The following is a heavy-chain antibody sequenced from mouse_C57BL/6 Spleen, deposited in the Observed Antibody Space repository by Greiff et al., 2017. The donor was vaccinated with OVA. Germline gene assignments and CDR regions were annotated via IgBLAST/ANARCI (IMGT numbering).Heavy chain of an antibody. CDR2: ISSGSSTI. CDR3: ARGYYGSSYEYFEV. V-gene: IGHV5-17*01. J-gene: IGHJ1*03. Sequence: EVKLMESGGGLVKPGGSLKLSCAASGFTFSDYGMHWVRQAPEKGLEWVAYISSGSSTIYYADTVKGRFTISRDNAKHTLFLQMTSLRSEYTAMYYCARGYYGSSYEYFEVWGTGTTVTVSS. CDR1: GFTFSDYG. D-gene: IGHD1-1*01.